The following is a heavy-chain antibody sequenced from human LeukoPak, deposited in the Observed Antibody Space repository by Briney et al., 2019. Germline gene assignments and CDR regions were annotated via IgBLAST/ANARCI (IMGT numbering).Heavy chain of an antibody. CDR2: ISSSGNTI. J-gene: IGHJ4*02. CDR1: GFTFSDFY. V-gene: IGHV3-11*04. Sequence: GGSLRLSCAASGFTFSDFYMWWIRQAPGKGLEWISYISSSGNTIYYADSVKGRFTISRDNAKNPLYLQMNSLRAEDTAVYYCAKDKAGGDYGGVSLDYWGQGTLVTVSS. D-gene: IGHD4-17*01. CDR3: AKDKAGGDYGGVSLDY.